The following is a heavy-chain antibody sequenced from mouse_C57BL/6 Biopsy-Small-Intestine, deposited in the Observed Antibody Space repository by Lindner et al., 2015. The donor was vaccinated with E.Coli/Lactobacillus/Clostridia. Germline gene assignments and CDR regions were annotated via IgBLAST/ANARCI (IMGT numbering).Heavy chain of an antibody. V-gene: IGHV3-5*01. D-gene: IGHD2-3*01. CDR3: ARDDGYYYAMDY. CDR2: IKYSGTI. Sequence: VQLQESGPGLVKPSQTVFLTCTVTGISITTGNYRWSWIRQFPGNKLEWIGYIKYSGTITYNPSLTSRTTITRDTPKNQFFLEMNSLTAEDTATYYCARDDGYYYAMDYWGQGTSVTVSA. CDR1: GISITTGNYR. J-gene: IGHJ4*01.